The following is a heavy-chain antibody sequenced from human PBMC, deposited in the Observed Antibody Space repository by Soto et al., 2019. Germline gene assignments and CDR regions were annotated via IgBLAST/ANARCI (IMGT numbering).Heavy chain of an antibody. CDR2: IIPIFGTA. V-gene: IGHV1-69*13. CDR1: GGTFSSYA. CDR3: ARGLNYYDSSGYYLDYFDY. D-gene: IGHD3-22*01. J-gene: IGHJ4*02. Sequence: SVKVSCKASGGTFSSYAISWVRQAPGQGLEWMGGIIPIFGTANYAQKFQGRVTITADESTSTAYMELSSLRSEDTAVYYCARGLNYYDSSGYYLDYFDYWGQGTLVTVSS.